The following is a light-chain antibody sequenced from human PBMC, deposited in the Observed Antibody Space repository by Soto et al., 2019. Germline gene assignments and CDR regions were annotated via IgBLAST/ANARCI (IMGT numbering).Light chain of an antibody. CDR2: EAN. CDR3: YSFAGGATFV. Sequence: QSVLTQPASVSGCPGQSITISCTGTSNDIGGYNLVSWYQQHPGKAPKLIIYEANKRPSGVSDRFSGSRSGTTASLTISALQAEDEADYSCYSFAGGATFVFGGGTQLTVL. J-gene: IGLJ2*01. CDR1: SNDIGGYNL. V-gene: IGLV2-23*02.